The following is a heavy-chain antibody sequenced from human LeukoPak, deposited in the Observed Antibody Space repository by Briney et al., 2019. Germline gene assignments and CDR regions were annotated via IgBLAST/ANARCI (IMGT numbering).Heavy chain of an antibody. V-gene: IGHV1-2*06. Sequence: ASVTVSCTASGYTFTGYYMHWVRQAPGQGLEWMGRINPNSGGTNYAQKFRGRVTMTRDTSISTAYMELSRLRSDDTAVYYCAAPIFGVVAYDYWGQGTLVTVSS. D-gene: IGHD3-3*01. J-gene: IGHJ4*02. CDR3: AAPIFGVVAYDY. CDR2: INPNSGGT. CDR1: GYTFTGYY.